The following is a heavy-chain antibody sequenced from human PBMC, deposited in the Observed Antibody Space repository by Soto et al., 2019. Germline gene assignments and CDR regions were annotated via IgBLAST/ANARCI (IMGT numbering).Heavy chain of an antibody. CDR3: ARPRSSGYAGEFDY. Sequence: SETLSLTCAVYGGSFRGYYWSWIRQPPGKGLEWIGEINHSGSTNYNPSLKSRITISVDTSKNQFSLMLTSVTAADTAVYYCARPRSSGYAGEFDYWGQGTQVTVSS. J-gene: IGHJ4*02. CDR1: GGSFRGYY. CDR2: INHSGST. V-gene: IGHV4-34*01. D-gene: IGHD3-22*01.